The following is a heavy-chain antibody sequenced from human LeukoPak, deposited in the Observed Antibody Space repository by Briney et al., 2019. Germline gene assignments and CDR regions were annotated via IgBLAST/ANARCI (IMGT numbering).Heavy chain of an antibody. J-gene: IGHJ4*02. CDR3: AKGNDFWSGYLDY. CDR2: IWYDGSNK. Sequence: GGSLRLSCAASGFTFSSYGMHWVRQAPGKGLEWVAVIWYDGSNKYYADSVKGRFTISRDNSKNTRYLQMNSLRAEDTAVYYCAKGNDFWSGYLDYWGQGTLVTVSS. V-gene: IGHV3-33*06. CDR1: GFTFSSYG. D-gene: IGHD3-3*01.